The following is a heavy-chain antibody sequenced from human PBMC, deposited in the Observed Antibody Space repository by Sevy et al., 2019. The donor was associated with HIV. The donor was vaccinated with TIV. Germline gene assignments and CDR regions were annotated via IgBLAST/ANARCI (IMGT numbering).Heavy chain of an antibody. CDR3: ARSLYSTGYHRQGYFYYSLDV. CDR2: ISYDGATK. D-gene: IGHD6-19*01. J-gene: IGHJ6*02. CDR1: GFTLGDFA. Sequence: GGSLRLSCAASGFTLGDFAPHWVRHIPGKGLEWVAVISYDGATKFYADVAKGRFTISRDNSKNTLYLHVNSLIVEDTGVYYCARSLYSTGYHRQGYFYYSLDVWGQGTTVTVSS. V-gene: IGHV3-30-3*01.